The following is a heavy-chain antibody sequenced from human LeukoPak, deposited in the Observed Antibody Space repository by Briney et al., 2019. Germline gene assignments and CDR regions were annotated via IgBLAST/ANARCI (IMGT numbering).Heavy chain of an antibody. CDR1: GGSISSGGYY. CDR3: ARGRNPRRSSSGGVFDY. D-gene: IGHD6-6*01. Sequence: PSETLSLTCTVSGGSISSGGYYWSWIRQHPGKGLEWIGYIYYSGSTYYNPSLKSRVTISVDTSKNQFSLKLSSVTAADTAVYYCARGRNPRRSSSGGVFDYWGQGTLVTVSS. J-gene: IGHJ4*02. CDR2: IYYSGST. V-gene: IGHV4-31*03.